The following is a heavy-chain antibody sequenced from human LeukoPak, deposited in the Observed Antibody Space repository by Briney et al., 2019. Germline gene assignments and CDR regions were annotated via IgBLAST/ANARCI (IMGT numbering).Heavy chain of an antibody. CDR1: GYTFTGYY. CDR2: INPNSGGT. Sequence: PEASVKVSCKASGYTFTGYYMHWVRQAPGQGLEWMGWINPNSGGTNYAQKFQGRVTMTRDTSISTAYMELSRLRSDDTAVYYCARGPEVAYSSSFFYYYYYMDVWGKGTTVTVSS. D-gene: IGHD6-6*01. CDR3: ARGPEVAYSSSFFYYYYYMDV. V-gene: IGHV1-2*02. J-gene: IGHJ6*03.